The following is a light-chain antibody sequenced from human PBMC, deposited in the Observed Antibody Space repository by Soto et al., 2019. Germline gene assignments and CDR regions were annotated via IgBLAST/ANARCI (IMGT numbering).Light chain of an antibody. V-gene: IGKV3-11*01. CDR1: QNIGTY. J-gene: IGKJ4*01. Sequence: IVLTQSPGTLSLSPGERATLSCRASQNIGTYLAWYQHKPGQAPSVLIFGASTRANGVPDRFSGSGSGTDFTLTISSLQPEDFATYYCQQSYSTPLTFGGGTKVDI. CDR3: QQSYSTPLT. CDR2: GAS.